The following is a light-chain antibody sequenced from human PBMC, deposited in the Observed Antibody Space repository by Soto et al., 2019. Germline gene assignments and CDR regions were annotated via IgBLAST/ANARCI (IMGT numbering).Light chain of an antibody. CDR1: QDISTF. V-gene: IGKV1-12*01. CDR3: QQTSVYPRT. Sequence: DIQITQSPSSVSASVGDRVTITCRASQDISTFLAWYRQTPGKVPTLLIRGASTLHSGVPSRFSGSGSGTDFTLTISSLQPEDFATYFCQQTSVYPRTFGQGTKVDIK. CDR2: GAS. J-gene: IGKJ2*01.